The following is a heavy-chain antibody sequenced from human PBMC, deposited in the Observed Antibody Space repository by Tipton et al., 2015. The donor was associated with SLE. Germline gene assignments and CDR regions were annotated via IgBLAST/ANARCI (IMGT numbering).Heavy chain of an antibody. CDR1: GGSISSYY. CDR2: MYYSGST. D-gene: IGHD6-19*01. V-gene: IGHV4-59*01. CDR3: ARDVSSGWYRD. J-gene: IGHJ4*02. Sequence: TLSLTCTVSGGSISSYYWSWIRQPPGKGLEWIGYMYYSGSTKYNPSLKSRVTISVDTSKNQFSLKLRSVTAADTAVYYCARDVSSGWYRDWGQGTLVTVSS.